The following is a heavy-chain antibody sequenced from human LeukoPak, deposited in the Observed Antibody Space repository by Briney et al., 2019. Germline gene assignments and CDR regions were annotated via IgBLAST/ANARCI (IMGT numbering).Heavy chain of an antibody. CDR3: VRRQATAWGLDY. CDR1: GFAFSTNW. CDR2: ISTDARTI. J-gene: IGHJ4*02. Sequence: GGSLRLSCAASGFAFSTNWMHWVRQAPGKGLVWVSHISTDARTITYADFVKGRFTISRHNAKHPLYLQMNSLRAEDPALYYCVRRQATAWGLDYWGQGTLVTIS. V-gene: IGHV3-74*01. D-gene: IGHD6-13*01.